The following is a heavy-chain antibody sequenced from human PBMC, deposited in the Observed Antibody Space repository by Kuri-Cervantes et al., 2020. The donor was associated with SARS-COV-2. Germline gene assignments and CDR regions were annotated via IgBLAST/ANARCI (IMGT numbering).Heavy chain of an antibody. D-gene: IGHD2-2*01. Sequence: GESLKISCAASGFTFSSYAMSWVRQAPGKGLEWVSAISGSGGSTYYADSVKGRLTISRDNSKNTMYLQMNSLRAEDTAVYYCAKDLVVVPAANVFELQGMDVRGKGTTVTVSS. J-gene: IGHJ6*04. CDR3: AKDLVVVPAANVFELQGMDV. CDR1: GFTFSSYA. CDR2: ISGSGGST. V-gene: IGHV3-23*01.